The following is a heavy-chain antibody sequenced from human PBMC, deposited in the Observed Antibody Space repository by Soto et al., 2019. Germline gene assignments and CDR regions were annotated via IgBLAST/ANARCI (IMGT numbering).Heavy chain of an antibody. J-gene: IGHJ5*02. Sequence: SVKVSCKASGGTFSSYAISWVRQAPGQGLEWMGGIIPIFGTANYAQKFQGRVTITADESTSTAYMELSSLRSEDTAVYYCARETIVVVPAALRDGWFDPWDQGTLVTVSS. CDR3: ARETIVVVPAALRDGWFDP. D-gene: IGHD2-2*01. V-gene: IGHV1-69*13. CDR1: GGTFSSYA. CDR2: IIPIFGTA.